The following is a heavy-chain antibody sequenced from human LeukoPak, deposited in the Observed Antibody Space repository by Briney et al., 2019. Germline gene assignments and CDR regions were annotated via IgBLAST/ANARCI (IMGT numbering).Heavy chain of an antibody. CDR1: GFTFSNYA. D-gene: IGHD3-16*01. CDR3: AREGPLGTYKGFDY. V-gene: IGHV3-23*01. J-gene: IGHJ4*02. Sequence: GGSLRLSCAASGFTFSNYAMTWVRQAPGKGLEWVSTINRSGAGTYYADSVKGRFTIPRDNSKNTVYLQMNSLRVEDTALYHCAREGPLGTYKGFDYWGQGTLVTVSS. CDR2: INRSGAGT.